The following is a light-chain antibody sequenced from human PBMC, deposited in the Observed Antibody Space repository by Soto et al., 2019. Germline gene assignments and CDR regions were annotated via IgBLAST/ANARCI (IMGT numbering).Light chain of an antibody. J-gene: IGKJ5*01. CDR3: QQSYMDPIT. CDR1: QTISNY. Sequence: DIQMTQSPSSLSASVGDRVTITCRASQTISNYLNWYQQRPGKAPKLLISAASTLQRGVPSRFSGSGSGTDFTLTISSVQPEDFATYFCQQSYMDPITFGQGTQLEI. V-gene: IGKV1-39*01. CDR2: AAS.